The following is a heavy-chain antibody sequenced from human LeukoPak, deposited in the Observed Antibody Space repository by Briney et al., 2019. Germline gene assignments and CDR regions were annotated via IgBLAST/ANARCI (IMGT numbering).Heavy chain of an antibody. J-gene: IGHJ2*01. Sequence: GRSLRLSCAASGFTFSSYGMHWVRQAPGKGLEWVAVISYDGSNKYYADSVKGRFTISRDNSKNTLYLQMNSLRAEDTTVYYCARDRSSNDWDWHFELWGRGTLVTVSS. CDR1: GFTFSSYG. V-gene: IGHV3-30*03. D-gene: IGHD6-19*01. CDR3: ARDRSSNDWDWHFEL. CDR2: ISYDGSNK.